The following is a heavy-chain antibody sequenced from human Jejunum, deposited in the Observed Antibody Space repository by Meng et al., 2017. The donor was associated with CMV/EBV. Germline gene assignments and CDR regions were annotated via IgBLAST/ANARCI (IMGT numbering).Heavy chain of an antibody. CDR1: GYTFTDSS. J-gene: IGHJ4*02. V-gene: IGHV7-4-1*02. CDR3: ARRRYVGYGYYFDS. D-gene: IGHD5-18*01. CDR2: INTNSGTP. Sequence: QVQVVQSGSELKKPGASVKVSCKASGYTFTDSSISWVRQAPGQGLEWMGWINTNSGTPTYAQGFTGRFVFSLDTSVTTAYMEITSLKAEDTAVYYCARRRYVGYGYYFDSWGQGTLVTVSS.